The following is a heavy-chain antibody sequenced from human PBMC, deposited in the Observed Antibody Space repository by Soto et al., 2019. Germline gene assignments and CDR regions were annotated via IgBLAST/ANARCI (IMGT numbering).Heavy chain of an antibody. J-gene: IGHJ4*02. CDR1: GYTFTNYA. V-gene: IGHV1-18*01. D-gene: IGHD6-13*01. CDR2: ISAYNGNT. Sequence: QVQLVQSGAEVKKPGASVKVSCKASGYTFTNYAFSWVRQAPGQGLEWMGWISAYNGNTNYPQKLQGRVTMTTVTPTSTAYMELRSLRSDDTAVYYCARDLAAAGPFDCWGQGTLVTVSS. CDR3: ARDLAAAGPFDC.